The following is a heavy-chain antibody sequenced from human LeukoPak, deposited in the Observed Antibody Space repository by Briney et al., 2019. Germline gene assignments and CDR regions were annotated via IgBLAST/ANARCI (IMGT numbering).Heavy chain of an antibody. CDR2: ISSSSSTI. V-gene: IGHV3-48*01. Sequence: GGSLRLSCAASGFTFSSYSMNWVRQAPGKGLEWVSYISSSSSTIYYADSVKGRLTISRDNAKNSLYLQMNSLRAEDTAVYYCARDEIVGATSFDYWGQGTLVTVSS. CDR3: ARDEIVGATSFDY. J-gene: IGHJ4*02. CDR1: GFTFSSYS. D-gene: IGHD1-26*01.